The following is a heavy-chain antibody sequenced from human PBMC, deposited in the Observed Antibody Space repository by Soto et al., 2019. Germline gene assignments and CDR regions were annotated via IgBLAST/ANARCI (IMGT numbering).Heavy chain of an antibody. CDR1: GFTFSSYA. CDR2: ISGSGGST. D-gene: IGHD2-15*01. J-gene: IGHJ3*02. Sequence: GGSLRLSCAASGFTFSSYAMSWVRQAPGKGLEWVSAISGSGGSTYYADSVKGRFTISRDNSKNTLYLQMNSLRAEDTAVYYCAKEKPRSVVAATGAFDIWGQGTMVTVSS. V-gene: IGHV3-23*01. CDR3: AKEKPRSVVAATGAFDI.